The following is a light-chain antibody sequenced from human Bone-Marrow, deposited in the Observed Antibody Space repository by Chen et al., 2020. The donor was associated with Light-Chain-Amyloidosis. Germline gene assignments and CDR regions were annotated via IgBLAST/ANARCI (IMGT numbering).Light chain of an antibody. CDR1: QSVLYSSINKNY. CDR3: QQYYTTPFT. J-gene: IGKJ3*01. CDR2: WAS. Sequence: DIVMTQSPDSLAVSLVERDTINCKSSQSVLYSSINKNYLALYQQKPGQPPKLLIYWASTRESGVPDRFSGSGSGTDFTLTISSLQAEDVAVYYCQQYYTTPFTFGPGTKVDIK. V-gene: IGKV4-1*01.